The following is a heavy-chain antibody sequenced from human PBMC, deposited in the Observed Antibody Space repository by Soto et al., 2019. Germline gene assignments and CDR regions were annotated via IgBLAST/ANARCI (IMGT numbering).Heavy chain of an antibody. CDR2: ITPFNGNT. J-gene: IGHJ6*02. CDR1: GGTFSSYA. V-gene: IGHV1-45*02. CDR3: ARSDTIAAPMDV. D-gene: IGHD6-13*01. Sequence: GASVKVSCKASGGTFSSYAISWVRQAPGQALEWMGWITPFNGNTNYAQKFQDRVTITRDRSMSTAYMELSILRSEDTAMYYCARSDTIAAPMDVWGQGTTVTV.